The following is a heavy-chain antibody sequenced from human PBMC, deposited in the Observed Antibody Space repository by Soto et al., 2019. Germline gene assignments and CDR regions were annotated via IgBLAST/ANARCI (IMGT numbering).Heavy chain of an antibody. Sequence: SETLSLTCAVYGGSFSGYYWSWIRQPPGKGLEWIGKINHSGSTNYNPSLKSRVTISVDTSKNQFSLKLSSVTAADTAVYYCARGWDICSSTSCPALIVTTAYDYWGQGTLVTVSS. CDR3: ARGWDICSSTSCPALIVTTAYDY. J-gene: IGHJ4*02. CDR1: GGSFSGYY. V-gene: IGHV4-34*01. D-gene: IGHD2-2*01. CDR2: INHSGST.